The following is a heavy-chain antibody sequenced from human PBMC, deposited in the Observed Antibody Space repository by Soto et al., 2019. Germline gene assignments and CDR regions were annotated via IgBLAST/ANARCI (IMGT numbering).Heavy chain of an antibody. CDR1: GFTFSSYA. Sequence: QVQLVESGGGVVQPGRSLRLSCAASGFTFSSYAMHWVRQAPGKGLEWVALISNDGSNKYYADSVKGRFTISRDNSKNTLYLQMNSLRAEDTAVYYCAREQNSSGYYEYWYFDLWGRGTLVTVSS. V-gene: IGHV3-30*04. CDR3: AREQNSSGYYEYWYFDL. D-gene: IGHD3-22*01. CDR2: ISNDGSNK. J-gene: IGHJ2*01.